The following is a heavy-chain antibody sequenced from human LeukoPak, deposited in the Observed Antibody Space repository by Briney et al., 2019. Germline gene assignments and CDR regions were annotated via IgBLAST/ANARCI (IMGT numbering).Heavy chain of an antibody. CDR1: GGSFSGYY. CDR3: ARWPGGLWPSVAEF. J-gene: IGHJ4*02. Sequence: PSETLSLTCAVYGGSFSGYYWSWIRQPPGKGLEWIGEIHHSGSTNYNPSLKRRVTISVDTSKNHFSLTLSSVTAARQALYYCARWPGGLWPSVAEFWGQGTLVTVSS. V-gene: IGHV4-34*01. D-gene: IGHD6-19*01. CDR2: IHHSGST.